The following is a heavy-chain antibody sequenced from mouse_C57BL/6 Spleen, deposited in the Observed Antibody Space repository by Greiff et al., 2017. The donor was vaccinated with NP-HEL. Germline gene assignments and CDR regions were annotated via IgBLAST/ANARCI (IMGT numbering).Heavy chain of an antibody. J-gene: IGHJ2*01. CDR3: ARKGYYGSSYLDY. Sequence: QVQLQQPGAELVMPGASVKLSCKASGYTFTSYWMHWVKQRPGPGLEWIGEIDPSDSYTNYNQKFKGKSTLTVDKSSSTAYMQLSSLTSEDSAVYYCARKGYYGSSYLDYWGQGTTLTVSS. V-gene: IGHV1-69*01. CDR2: IDPSDSYT. CDR1: GYTFTSYW. D-gene: IGHD1-1*01.